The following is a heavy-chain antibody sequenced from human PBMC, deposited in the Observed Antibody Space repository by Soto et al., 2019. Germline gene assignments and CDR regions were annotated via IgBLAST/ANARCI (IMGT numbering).Heavy chain of an antibody. CDR3: ARSRGGSGWPQPPTDAFDI. V-gene: IGHV3-53*04. J-gene: IGHJ3*02. Sequence: EVQLVESGGGLVQPGGSLRLSCAASGFTVSSNYMSWVRQAPGKGLERVSVIYSGGSTYYADSVKGRFTISRHNSKNTLYLQMNSLRAEDTAVYYCARSRGGSGWPQPPTDAFDIWGQGTMVTVSS. D-gene: IGHD6-19*01. CDR2: IYSGGST. CDR1: GFTVSSNY.